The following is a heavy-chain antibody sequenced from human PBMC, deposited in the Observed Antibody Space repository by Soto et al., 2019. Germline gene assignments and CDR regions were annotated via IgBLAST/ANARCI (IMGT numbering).Heavy chain of an antibody. CDR2: IYYSGST. J-gene: IGHJ6*02. CDR1: GGSVSSGSYY. Sequence: QVQLQESGPGLVKPSETLSLTCTVSGGSVSSGSYYWSWIRQPPGKGLEWIGYIYYSGSTNYNPSRKIRVIVAVDPSKSQVPLKLSSVAAGDTAVYYGARGIDGWYPGSYYYGMDVGGQGTTVTVSS. CDR3: ARGIDGWYPGSYYYGMDV. V-gene: IGHV4-61*01. D-gene: IGHD6-19*01.